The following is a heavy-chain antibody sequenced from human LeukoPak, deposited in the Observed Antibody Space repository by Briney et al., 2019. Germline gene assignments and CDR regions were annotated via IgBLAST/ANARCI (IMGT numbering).Heavy chain of an antibody. CDR1: GYSFTGYN. D-gene: IGHD2-2*01. CDR3: ARAAVVPAPMRY. Sequence: GASVKVSCKASGYSFTGYNVHWVRQAPGQGLEWMGWINPYSGDTNYAQEFQGRVTMTRDTSISTAYMDLSSLRSDDTAMYYCARAAVVPAPMRYWGQGTLVTVSS. J-gene: IGHJ4*02. CDR2: INPYSGDT. V-gene: IGHV1-2*02.